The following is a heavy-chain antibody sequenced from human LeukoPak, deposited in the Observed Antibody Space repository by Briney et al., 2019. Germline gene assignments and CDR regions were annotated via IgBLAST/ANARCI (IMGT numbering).Heavy chain of an antibody. CDR1: GGSISSYY. Sequence: PSETLSLTCTVSGGSISSYYWSWIRQPPGKGLEWIGYIYYSGSTNYNPSLKSRVIISVDTSKNQFSLKLSSVTAADTAVYYCARARSGYLYVFDYWGQGTLVTVSS. V-gene: IGHV4-59*01. CDR3: ARARSGYLYVFDY. D-gene: IGHD3-3*01. CDR2: IYYSGST. J-gene: IGHJ4*02.